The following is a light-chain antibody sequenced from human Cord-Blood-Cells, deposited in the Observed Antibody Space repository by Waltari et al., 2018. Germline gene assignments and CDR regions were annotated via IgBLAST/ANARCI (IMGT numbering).Light chain of an antibody. CDR2: AAS. J-gene: IGKJ2*01. CDR1: QSISSY. Sequence: TITCRASQSISSYLNSYQQKPGKAPKLLIYAASSLQSGVPSRFSGSGSGTDFTLTISSLQPEDFATYYCQQSYSTLMYTFGQGTKLEIK. CDR3: QQSYSTLMYT. V-gene: IGKV1-39*01.